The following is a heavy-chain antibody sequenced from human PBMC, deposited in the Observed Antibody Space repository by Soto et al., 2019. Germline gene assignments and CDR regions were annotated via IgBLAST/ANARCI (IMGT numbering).Heavy chain of an antibody. Sequence: SETLSLTCTVSGGSISRSSYYWGWIRQPPGKGLEWIGSIYYSGSTYYNPSLKSRVTISVDTSKNQFSLKLSSVTAADTAVYYCASLYGDYVSYWGQGTLVTVSS. J-gene: IGHJ4*02. D-gene: IGHD4-17*01. CDR1: GGSISRSSYY. CDR2: IYYSGST. CDR3: ASLYGDYVSY. V-gene: IGHV4-39*01.